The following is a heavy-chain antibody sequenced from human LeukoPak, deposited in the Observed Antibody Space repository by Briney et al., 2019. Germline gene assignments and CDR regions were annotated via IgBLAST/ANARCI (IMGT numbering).Heavy chain of an antibody. D-gene: IGHD1-26*01. Sequence: SETLSLTCAVYGGSFSGYYWSWIRQPPGKGLEWIGEINHSGSTNYNPSLKSRVTISVDTSKNQFSLKLSSVTAADTAVYYCARSSGGSYYYYYYMDVWGKGTTVTVSS. V-gene: IGHV4-34*01. CDR3: ARSSGGSYYYYYYMDV. CDR1: GGSFSGYY. J-gene: IGHJ6*03. CDR2: INHSGST.